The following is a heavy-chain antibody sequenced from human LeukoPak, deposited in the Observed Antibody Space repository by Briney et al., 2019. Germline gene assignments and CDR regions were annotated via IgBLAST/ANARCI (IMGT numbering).Heavy chain of an antibody. CDR3: ARRPGCSGGSCYYMWFDP. D-gene: IGHD2-15*01. CDR2: INHSGST. CDR1: GGSFSGYY. Sequence: PSETLSLTCAVYGGSFSGYYWSWIRQPPGKGLEWIGEINHSGSTNYNPSLKSRVTISVDTSKNQFSLKLSSVTAADTAVYYCARRPGCSGGSCYYMWFDPWGQGTLVTVSS. V-gene: IGHV4-34*01. J-gene: IGHJ5*02.